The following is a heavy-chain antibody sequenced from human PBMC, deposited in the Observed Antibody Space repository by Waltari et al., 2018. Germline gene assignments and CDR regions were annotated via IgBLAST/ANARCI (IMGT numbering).Heavy chain of an antibody. Sequence: TFSSYAMSWVRQAPGKGLEWVSVIYSGGSTYYADSVKGRFTISRDNSKNTLYLQMNSLRAEDTAVYYCAITGYSSGWLGPHDYWGQGTLVTVSS. D-gene: IGHD6-19*01. J-gene: IGHJ4*02. CDR2: IYSGGST. CDR3: AITGYSSGWLGPHDY. V-gene: IGHV3-23*03. CDR1: TFSSYA.